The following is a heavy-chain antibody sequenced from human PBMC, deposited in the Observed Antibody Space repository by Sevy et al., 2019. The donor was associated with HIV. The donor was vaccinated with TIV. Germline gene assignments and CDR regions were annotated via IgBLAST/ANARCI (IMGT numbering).Heavy chain of an antibody. V-gene: IGHV3-23*01. CDR2: ISDTGTSR. Sequence: GGSLRLSCAASGFTFSTYSMTWVRQAPGKGLEWVSAISDTGTSRYYTDSVEGRFTISRDNSKSTVYLHMNSLRAEDTALYYCAKFAGDFPHFGFWGQGTLVTVSS. CDR1: GFTFSTYS. D-gene: IGHD7-27*01. J-gene: IGHJ4*02. CDR3: AKFAGDFPHFGF.